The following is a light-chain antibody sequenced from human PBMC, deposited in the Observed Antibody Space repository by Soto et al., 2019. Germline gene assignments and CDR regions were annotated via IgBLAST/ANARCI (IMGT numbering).Light chain of an antibody. J-gene: IGLJ2*01. CDR2: DVS. Sequence: QSALTQPASVSGSPGQSITISCTGTSSDIGSYNYVSWYQQYPGKAPKLMIYDVSNRPSGVSNRFSASKSGNTASLTISGLQAEDEADYYCSSKTSSTPSVVFGGGTKLTVL. V-gene: IGLV2-14*01. CDR1: SSDIGSYNY. CDR3: SSKTSSTPSVV.